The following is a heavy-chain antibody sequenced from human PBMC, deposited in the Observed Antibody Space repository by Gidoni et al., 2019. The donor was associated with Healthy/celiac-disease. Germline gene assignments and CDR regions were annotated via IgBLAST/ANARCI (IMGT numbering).Heavy chain of an antibody. V-gene: IGHV3-49*02. CDR2: IRSKAYGGTT. Sequence: REIPGKGLEWVGFIRSKAYGGTTEYAASVKGRFTISRDDSKSIAYLQMNSLKTEDTAVYYCTREVIVGATTGWGQGTLVTVSS. CDR3: TREVIVGATTG. J-gene: IGHJ4*02. D-gene: IGHD1-26*01.